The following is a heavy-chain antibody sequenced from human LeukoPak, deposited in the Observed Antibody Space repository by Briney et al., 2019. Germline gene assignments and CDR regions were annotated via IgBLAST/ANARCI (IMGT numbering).Heavy chain of an antibody. CDR1: GGSISSYY. J-gene: IGHJ6*02. V-gene: IGHV4-59*06. CDR3: ARAYSSSSGYYYGMDV. Sequence: SETLSLTCTVSGGSISSYYWSWIRQPPGKGLEWIGYIYYSGSTYYNPSLKSRVTISVDTSKNQFSLKLSSVTAADTAVYYCARAYSSSSGYYYGMDVWGQGTTVTVSS. D-gene: IGHD6-6*01. CDR2: IYYSGST.